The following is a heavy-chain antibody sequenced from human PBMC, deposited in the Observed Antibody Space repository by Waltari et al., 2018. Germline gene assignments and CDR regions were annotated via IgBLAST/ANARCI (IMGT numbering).Heavy chain of an antibody. CDR2: ISGSGGIT. CDR3: AKDTDYGDYERGPFDY. J-gene: IGHJ4*02. CDR1: GFTFSSYA. V-gene: IGHV3-23*01. D-gene: IGHD4-17*01. Sequence: EVQLLESGGGLVQPGGSLRLSCAASGFTFSSYAMSWVRQAPGKWLEWVYAISGSGGITYYADAVKCRFTSSRDNSKNTLYLQMNSLRAEDTAVYYCAKDTDYGDYERGPFDYWGQGTLVTVSS.